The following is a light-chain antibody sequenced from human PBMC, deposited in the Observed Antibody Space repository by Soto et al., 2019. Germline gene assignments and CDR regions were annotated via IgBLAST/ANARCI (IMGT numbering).Light chain of an antibody. CDR3: SSYTNSATLGV. Sequence: QSVLTQPGSVSRSPGQSITIYCTGTNSDIGGYNLVSWFQHHPGKAPKLVIYEVTHRPSGISNRFSGSKSGNTASLTISGLQAEDEASYYCSSYTNSATLGVFGTGTKLTVL. J-gene: IGLJ1*01. CDR2: EVT. V-gene: IGLV2-14*01. CDR1: NSDIGGYNL.